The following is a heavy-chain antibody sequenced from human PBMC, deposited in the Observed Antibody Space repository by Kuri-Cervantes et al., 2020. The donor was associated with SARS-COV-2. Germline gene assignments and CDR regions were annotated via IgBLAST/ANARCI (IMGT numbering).Heavy chain of an antibody. CDR1: GGSFSNLY. CDR3: ASTMTTVTYPSWYFDY. J-gene: IGHJ4*02. Sequence: SETLSLTCAVYGGSFSNLYWSWIRQPPGKGLEWIGELDHSGRANYNPSLKSRVTISVDTSKNQFSLKLSSVTAADTAVYYCASTMTTVTYPSWYFDYWGQGTLVTVSS. D-gene: IGHD4-11*01. V-gene: IGHV4-34*01. CDR2: LDHSGRA.